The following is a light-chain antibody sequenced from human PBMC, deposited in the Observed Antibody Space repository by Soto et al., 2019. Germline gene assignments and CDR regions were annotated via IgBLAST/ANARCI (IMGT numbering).Light chain of an antibody. Sequence: QSALTQPPSASGSPGQSVTISCTGTRSDVGGYNYVSWYQQHPGKAPKLMIYEVSKRPSGVPDRFSGSKSGNTASLTVSGLQAEDEADYYCSSYAGSKHVFGTGPKVTVL. CDR3: SSYAGSKHV. V-gene: IGLV2-8*01. CDR2: EVS. J-gene: IGLJ1*01. CDR1: RSDVGGYNY.